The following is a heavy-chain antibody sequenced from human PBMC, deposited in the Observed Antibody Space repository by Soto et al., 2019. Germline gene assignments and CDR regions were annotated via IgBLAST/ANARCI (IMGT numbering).Heavy chain of an antibody. V-gene: IGHV4-59*01. CDR3: ARYNDYGDAFDI. CDR2: IYYSGSA. D-gene: IGHD4-17*01. J-gene: IGHJ3*02. CDR1: GGSIRSYY. Sequence: PSETMSLTCTVSGGSIRSYYWSWIRQPPGKGLEWIGYIYYSGSANYNPSLKSRVTISVDTSKNQFSLKLSSVTAADTAVYYCARYNDYGDAFDIWGQGTMVTVSS.